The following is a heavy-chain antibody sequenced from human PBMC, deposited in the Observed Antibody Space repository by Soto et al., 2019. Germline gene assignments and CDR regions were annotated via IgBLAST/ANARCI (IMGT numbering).Heavy chain of an antibody. CDR3: AVTVTAGDY. J-gene: IGHJ4*02. CDR2: IYYGGST. Sequence: QLQLQESGPGLVKPSETLSLTCTDSGGSISSSTYYWGWVRQPPGKGLEWIGSIYYGGSTYYNPSLKSRVTISVDASKNQYSLNLSSVTAADTAVYYCAVTVTAGDYWGQGTLVTVSS. CDR1: GGSISSSTYY. V-gene: IGHV4-39*01. D-gene: IGHD4-17*01.